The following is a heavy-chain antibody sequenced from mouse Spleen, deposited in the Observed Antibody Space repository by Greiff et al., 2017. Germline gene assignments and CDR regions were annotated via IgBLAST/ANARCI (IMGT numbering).Heavy chain of an antibody. Sequence: EVRLVESGGGLVKPGGSLKLSCAASGFTFSSYAMSWVRQTPEKRLEWVATISSGGSYTYYPDSVKGRFTISRDNAKNTLYLQMSSLRSEDTAMYYCARRNDYAQYFDVWGAGTTVTVSS. CDR2: ISSGGSYT. CDR3: ARRNDYAQYFDV. J-gene: IGHJ1*01. CDR1: GFTFSSYA. V-gene: IGHV5-9-1*01. D-gene: IGHD2-4*01.